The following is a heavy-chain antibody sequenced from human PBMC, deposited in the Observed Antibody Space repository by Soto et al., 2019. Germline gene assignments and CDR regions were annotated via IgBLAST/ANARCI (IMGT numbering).Heavy chain of an antibody. V-gene: IGHV3-30*18. CDR1: GFSVKIYG. CDR3: AKDQASGQGSFDS. Sequence: WWSLGLSCASSGFSVKIYGVHWVRQAPDKGLEWVALISYDGSNQYYADSVKGRFTISRDNSKNTLFLQMNSLRADDTAVYYCAKDQASGQGSFDSRGQGTLVPVSS. CDR2: ISYDGSNQ. J-gene: IGHJ4*02.